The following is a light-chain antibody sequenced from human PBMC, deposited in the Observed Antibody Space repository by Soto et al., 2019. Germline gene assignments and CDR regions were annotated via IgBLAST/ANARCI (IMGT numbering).Light chain of an antibody. J-gene: IGLJ1*01. V-gene: IGLV2-23*02. CDR1: SSDFGSYNL. CDR3: CSYAGSSTPVV. CDR2: EVS. Sequence: QSALTQPASVSGSPGQSIAISCTGTSSDFGSYNLVSWYQQHPGKAPKLMIYEVSKRPSGVSNRFSGSKSGNTASLTISGLQAEDEADYYCCSYAGSSTPVVFGTGTKVTVL.